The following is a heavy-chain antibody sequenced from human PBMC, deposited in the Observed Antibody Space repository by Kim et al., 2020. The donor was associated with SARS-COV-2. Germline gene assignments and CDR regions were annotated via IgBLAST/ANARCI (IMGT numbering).Heavy chain of an antibody. D-gene: IGHD3-9*01. J-gene: IGHJ6*02. V-gene: IGHV6-1*01. CDR3: ARSTYKTVAGYYSTSHYYNGMDA. CDR2: TYYRSKWYT. CDR1: GDNVSTNSAA. Sequence: SQTLSLTCAISGDNVSTNSAAWNWLRQSPSRGLEWLGRTYYRSKWYTDYAVSVKGRITINPDTSNNQLSLQLNSVSPEDTAVYYCARSTYKTVAGYYSTSHYYNGMDAWGQGTTVTVSS.